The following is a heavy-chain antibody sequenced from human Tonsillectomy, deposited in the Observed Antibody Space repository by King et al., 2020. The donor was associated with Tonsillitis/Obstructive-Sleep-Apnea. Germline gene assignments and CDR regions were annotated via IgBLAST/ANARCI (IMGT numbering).Heavy chain of an antibody. CDR2: ISTSSSYT. Sequence: VQLVESGGGLVKPGGSLRLSCAASGFTFSDYNMNWVRQAPGKGLEWVSYISTSSSYTNYADSVRGRFTISRDNAKNSLNLQMTSLRVEDTAVYYCARQSVVGHTPPFDYWGQGTLVTVSS. D-gene: IGHD1-26*01. CDR1: GFTFSDYN. J-gene: IGHJ4*02. V-gene: IGHV3-11*05. CDR3: ARQSVVGHTPPFDY.